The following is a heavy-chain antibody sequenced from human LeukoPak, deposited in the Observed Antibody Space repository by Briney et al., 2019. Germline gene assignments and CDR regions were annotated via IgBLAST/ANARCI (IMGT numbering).Heavy chain of an antibody. J-gene: IGHJ6*02. Sequence: GGSLRLSCAASGFTFSSYAMSWVRQAPGKGLEWVSAISGSGGSTYYADSVKGRFTISRDNSKNALYLQMNSLRAEDTAVYYCAKHTIYYYGMDVWGQGTTVTVSS. CDR3: AKHTIYYYGMDV. CDR2: ISGSGGST. D-gene: IGHD3-3*01. CDR1: GFTFSSYA. V-gene: IGHV3-23*01.